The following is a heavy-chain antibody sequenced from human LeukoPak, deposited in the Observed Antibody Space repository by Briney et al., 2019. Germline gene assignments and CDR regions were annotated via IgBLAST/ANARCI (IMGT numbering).Heavy chain of an antibody. CDR1: GYTFTSYG. CDR3: ARDRGSIAVAGFDY. V-gene: IGHV1-18*01. CDR2: ISAYNGNT. D-gene: IGHD6-19*01. J-gene: IGHJ4*02. Sequence: GASGKVSCKASGYTFTSYGISWVRQAPGQGLEWMGWISAYNGNTNYAQKLQGRVTMTTDTSTSTAYMELRSLRSDDTAVYYCARDRGSIAVAGFDYWGQGTLVTVSS.